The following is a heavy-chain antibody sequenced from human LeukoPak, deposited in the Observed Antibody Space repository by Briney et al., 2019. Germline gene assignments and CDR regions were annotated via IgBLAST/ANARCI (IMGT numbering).Heavy chain of an antibody. Sequence: SETLSLTCAVSGGSISSGGYSWSWIRQPPGKGLEWIGYIYHSGSTYYNPSLKSRVTISVDRSKNQFSLKLSSVTAADTAVYYCARITLDEAYFDYRGQGTLVTVSS. V-gene: IGHV4-30-2*01. CDR2: IYHSGST. J-gene: IGHJ4*02. D-gene: IGHD3-10*01. CDR1: GGSISSGGYS. CDR3: ARITLDEAYFDY.